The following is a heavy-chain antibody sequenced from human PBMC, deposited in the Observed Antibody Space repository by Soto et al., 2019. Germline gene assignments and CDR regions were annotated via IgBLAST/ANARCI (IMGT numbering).Heavy chain of an antibody. CDR2: INHSGST. Sequence: PSETMSLTCAVYGGSFSGYYWSWIRQPPGKGLECIGEINHSGSTNYNPSLKSRVTISVDTSKNQFSLKLSSVTAADTAVYYCARGVYDILTGYYKSRGDYYYYGMDVWGQGTTVTVSS. J-gene: IGHJ6*02. V-gene: IGHV4-34*01. D-gene: IGHD3-9*01. CDR3: ARGVYDILTGYYKSRGDYYYYGMDV. CDR1: GGSFSGYY.